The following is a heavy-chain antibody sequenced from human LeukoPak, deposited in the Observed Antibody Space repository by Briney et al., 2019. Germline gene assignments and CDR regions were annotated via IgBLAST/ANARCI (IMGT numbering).Heavy chain of an antibody. CDR2: IGNTGRTI. CDR1: GFRFSSYE. Sequence: GGSLRLSCAASGFRFSSYEMNWVRQAPGRGLEWASYIGNTGRTIYYVDSVKGRFTVSRDNAKNSLYLQMNSLRAEDTAIYYCVRGDRYFFDYWGQGTLVTVSS. V-gene: IGHV3-48*03. J-gene: IGHJ4*02. CDR3: VRGDRYFFDY. D-gene: IGHD1-14*01.